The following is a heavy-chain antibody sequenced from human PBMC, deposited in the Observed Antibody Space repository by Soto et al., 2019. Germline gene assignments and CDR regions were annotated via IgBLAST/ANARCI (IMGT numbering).Heavy chain of an antibody. Sequence: GGSLTLSCAASGFTFSSYAMSWVRQAPGKGLEWVSAISGSGGSTYYADSVKGRFTISRDNSKNTLYLQMNSLRAEDTAVYYCAKCRIRSSSWYVDWFDPWGQGTLVTVSS. CDR1: GFTFSSYA. V-gene: IGHV3-23*01. CDR3: AKCRIRSSSWYVDWFDP. CDR2: ISGSGGST. D-gene: IGHD6-13*01. J-gene: IGHJ5*02.